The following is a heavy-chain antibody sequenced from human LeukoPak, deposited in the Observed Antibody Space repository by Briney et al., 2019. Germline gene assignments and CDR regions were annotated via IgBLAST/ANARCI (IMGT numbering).Heavy chain of an antibody. V-gene: IGHV3-23*01. CDR3: AREDASAFDI. CDR2: ISGAGYTT. Sequence: GGSLRLSCAASGFTFSSSAMSWVRQAPGKGLEWVSGISGAGYTTYYADSVKGRFTISRDNAKNSLYLQMNSLRAEDTAVYYCAREDASAFDIWGQGTMVTVSS. CDR1: GFTFSSSA. D-gene: IGHD2-2*01. J-gene: IGHJ3*02.